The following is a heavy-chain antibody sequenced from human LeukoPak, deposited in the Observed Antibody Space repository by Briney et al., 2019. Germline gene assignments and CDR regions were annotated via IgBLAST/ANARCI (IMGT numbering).Heavy chain of an antibody. V-gene: IGHV1-69*05. Sequence: ASVKVSCTASGGTFSSYAISWVRQAPGQGLEWMGGIIPIFGTANYAQKFQGRVTMTTDTSTNTAYMELRSLRSDDTAVYYCARTIAAAPEFDYWGQGTLVTVSS. CDR2: IIPIFGTA. D-gene: IGHD6-13*01. CDR1: GGTFSSYA. CDR3: ARTIAAAPEFDY. J-gene: IGHJ4*02.